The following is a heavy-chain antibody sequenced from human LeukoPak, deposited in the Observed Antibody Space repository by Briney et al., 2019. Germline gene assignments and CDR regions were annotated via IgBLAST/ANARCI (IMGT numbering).Heavy chain of an antibody. CDR3: ARLATNGGYGY. V-gene: IGHV3-21*01. CDR2: ISSSSSYI. Sequence: PGGSLRLSCTASGLTFSTSGFNWVRQAPGKGLEWVSSISSSSSYIYYAGSVKGRFTISRDNAKNSLYLQMNSLRTEDTAVFYCARLATNGGYGYWGQGTLVTVSS. D-gene: IGHD5-12*01. J-gene: IGHJ4*02. CDR1: GLTFSTSG.